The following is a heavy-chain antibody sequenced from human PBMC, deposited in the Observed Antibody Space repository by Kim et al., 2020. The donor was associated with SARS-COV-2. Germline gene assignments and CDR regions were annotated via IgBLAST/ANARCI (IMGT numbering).Heavy chain of an antibody. Sequence: GGSLRLSCAASGFTFSSYAMHWVRQAPGKGLEWVAVISYDGSNKYYADSVKGRFTISRDNSKNTLYLQMNSLRAEDTAVYYCARDSEHYDSSGYFDYWGQGTLVTVSS. V-gene: IGHV3-30*04. J-gene: IGHJ4*02. D-gene: IGHD3-22*01. CDR2: ISYDGSNK. CDR1: GFTFSSYA. CDR3: ARDSEHYDSSGYFDY.